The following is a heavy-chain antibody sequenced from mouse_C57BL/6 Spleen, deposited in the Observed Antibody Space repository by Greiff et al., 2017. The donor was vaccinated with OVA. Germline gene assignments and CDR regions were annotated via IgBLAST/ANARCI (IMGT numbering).Heavy chain of an antibody. V-gene: IGHV1-18*01. D-gene: IGHD2-1*01. CDR2: INPNNGGT. CDR3: ARKRAYGNYRLYYFDY. CDR1: GYTFTDYN. Sequence: VQLQQSGPELVKPGASVKIPCKASGYTFTDYNMDWVKQSHGKSLEWIGDINPNNGGTIYNQKFKGKATLTVDKSSSTAYMELRSLTSEDTAVYYCARKRAYGNYRLYYFDYWGQGTTLTVSS. J-gene: IGHJ2*01.